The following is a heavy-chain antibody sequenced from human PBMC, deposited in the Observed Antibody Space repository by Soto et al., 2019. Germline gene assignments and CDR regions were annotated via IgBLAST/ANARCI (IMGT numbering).Heavy chain of an antibody. CDR3: ARAYGGNPALFDP. V-gene: IGHV3-53*01. J-gene: IGHJ5*02. CDR1: GFTVSSDY. Sequence: EVQLVESGGGLIQPGGSLRLSCAASGFTVSSDYMSWVRQAPGKGLEWVSVIYTGGSTYYADSVKGRFTFSRDNSKNTLYLQMNSLRAEDTAVYYCARAYGGNPALFDPWGQGTLVTFSS. CDR2: IYTGGST. D-gene: IGHD4-17*01.